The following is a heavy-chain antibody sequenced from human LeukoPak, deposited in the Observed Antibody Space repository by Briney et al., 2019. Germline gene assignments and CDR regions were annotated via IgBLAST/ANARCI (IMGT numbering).Heavy chain of an antibody. D-gene: IGHD3-10*01. CDR3: ARDMVRGVIMQENWFDP. Sequence: ASVKVSCKASGYTFTSYGISWVRQAPGQGLEWMGWISAYNGNTNYAQKLQGRVTMTTDTSTSTAYMELRSLRSDDTAVYYCARDMVRGVIMQENWFDPWGQGTLVTVYS. J-gene: IGHJ5*02. CDR2: ISAYNGNT. CDR1: GYTFTSYG. V-gene: IGHV1-18*01.